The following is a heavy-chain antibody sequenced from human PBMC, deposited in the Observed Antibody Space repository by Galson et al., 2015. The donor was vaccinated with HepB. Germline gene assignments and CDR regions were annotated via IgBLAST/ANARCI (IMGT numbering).Heavy chain of an antibody. V-gene: IGHV5-51*03. CDR1: GYSFTSYW. D-gene: IGHD3-3*01. J-gene: IGHJ5*02. CDR3: ARRLKDDFWSGYYRGWFDP. Sequence: QSGAEVKKPGESLKISCKGSGYSFTSYWIGWVRQMPGKGLEWMGIIYPGDSDTRYSPSFQGQVTISADKSISTAYLQWSSLKASDTAMYYCARRLKDDFWSGYYRGWFDPWGQGTLVTVSS. CDR2: IYPGDSDT.